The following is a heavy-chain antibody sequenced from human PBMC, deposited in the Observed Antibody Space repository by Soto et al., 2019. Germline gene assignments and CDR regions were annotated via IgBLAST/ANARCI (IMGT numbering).Heavy chain of an antibody. D-gene: IGHD3-9*01. V-gene: IGHV4-4*02. CDR2: ISHSGTS. CDR3: ARVVLTITRGAFDA. CDR1: GGSISSSHW. Sequence: QVQLQESGPGLVKPSGTLSLTCAVSGGSISSSHWWTWVRQSPGKGLEYIGEISHSGTSNSNPSLKRRVTLSKDKTKNNNTKTLTSVTAADTAVYYCARVVLTITRGAFDAWGQGTLVIVSS. J-gene: IGHJ3*01.